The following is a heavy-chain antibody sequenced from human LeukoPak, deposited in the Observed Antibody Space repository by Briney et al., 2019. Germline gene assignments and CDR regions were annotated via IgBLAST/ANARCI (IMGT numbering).Heavy chain of an antibody. CDR1: GYTFTSYA. CDR2: INPNSGGT. V-gene: IGHV1-2*02. Sequence: ASVKVSCKASGYTFTSYAMNWVRQAPGQGLEWMGWINPNSGGTNYAQKFQGRVTMTRDTSISTAYMELSRLRSDDTAVYYCARTTVAGYDAFDIWGQGTMVTVSS. D-gene: IGHD6-19*01. CDR3: ARTTVAGYDAFDI. J-gene: IGHJ3*02.